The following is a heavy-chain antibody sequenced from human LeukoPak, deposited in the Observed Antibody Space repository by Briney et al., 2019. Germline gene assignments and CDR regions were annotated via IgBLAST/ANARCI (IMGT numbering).Heavy chain of an antibody. J-gene: IGHJ4*02. Sequence: PGGSLRLSCAASGFTFSGYSMTWVRQAPGKGLEWVSYISSRGTTIYYADSVKGRFTISRDNAKNSLYLQMNSLRAEDTAVYYCARWAMVAYSYGYWDYWGQGTLVTVSS. V-gene: IGHV3-48*04. D-gene: IGHD5-18*01. CDR3: ARWAMVAYSYGYWDY. CDR2: ISSRGTTI. CDR1: GFTFSGYS.